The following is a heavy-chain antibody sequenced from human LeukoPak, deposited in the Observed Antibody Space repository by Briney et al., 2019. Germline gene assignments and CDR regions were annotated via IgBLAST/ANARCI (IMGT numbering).Heavy chain of an antibody. Sequence: PGGSLRLSCSASEFTFSDYSMNWVRQAPGQGLEWVSSISSSSTYIYYADSVEGRFTISRDNAKNSLYLQMNNLRAEDTAVYYCARGLAGSGSGMFDYWGQGTLVTVSS. CDR1: EFTFSDYS. CDR2: ISSSSTYI. D-gene: IGHD3-10*01. CDR3: ARGLAGSGSGMFDY. J-gene: IGHJ4*02. V-gene: IGHV3-21*01.